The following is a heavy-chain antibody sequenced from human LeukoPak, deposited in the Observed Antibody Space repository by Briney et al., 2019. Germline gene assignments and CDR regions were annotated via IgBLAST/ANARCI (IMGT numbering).Heavy chain of an antibody. Sequence: PSETLSLTCTVSGGSISSYYWSWIRQPPGKGLEWIGYIYYSGSTNYNPSLKSRVTISVDTSKNQFSLKLSSVTAADTAVYYCADVGAAAEGDYWGQGTLVTVSS. J-gene: IGHJ4*02. CDR1: GGSISSYY. V-gene: IGHV4-59*08. CDR3: ADVGAAAEGDY. D-gene: IGHD6-13*01. CDR2: IYYSGST.